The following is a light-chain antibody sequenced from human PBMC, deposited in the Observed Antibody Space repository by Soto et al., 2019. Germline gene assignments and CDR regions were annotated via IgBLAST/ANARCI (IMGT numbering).Light chain of an antibody. Sequence: DIQMTQSPATLSASVGDRVTITCRASQSISSWLAWYQQKPGKVPKLLIDDASSLESGVPSRFSGSGSGTEFTLTISCLQRDDFATYYCQQYNTYPWTFGQGTKVDSK. V-gene: IGKV1-5*01. CDR3: QQYNTYPWT. CDR2: DAS. CDR1: QSISSW. J-gene: IGKJ1*01.